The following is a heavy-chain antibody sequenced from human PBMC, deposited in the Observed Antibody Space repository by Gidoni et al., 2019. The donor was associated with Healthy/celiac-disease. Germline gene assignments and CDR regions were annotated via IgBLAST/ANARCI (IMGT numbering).Heavy chain of an antibody. Sequence: QVQLQESGPGLMKPSQTLSLTCTVSGGSISSGGYYWSWIRQHPGKGLEWIGYIYYSGSTYYNPYLKSRVTISVDTSKNQFSLKLSSVTAADTAVYYCARDQYSSSSFWFDPWGQGTLVTVSS. CDR3: ARDQYSSSSFWFDP. V-gene: IGHV4-31*03. CDR2: IYYSGST. J-gene: IGHJ5*02. CDR1: GGSISSGGYY. D-gene: IGHD6-6*01.